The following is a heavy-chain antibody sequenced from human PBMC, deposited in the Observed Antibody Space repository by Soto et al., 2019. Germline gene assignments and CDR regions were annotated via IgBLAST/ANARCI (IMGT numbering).Heavy chain of an antibody. Sequence: QITLNESGPTVVRPTETLTLTCRFSGFSLTTSGVGVGWIRQSPGKAPEWLALIYWDDDKRYSASLKSRLTITKDTSNNQLVLTVSDLDPTDTATYYCSHRVLRTVFGVVTTTAIYFDFWGQGTPVAVSS. CDR2: IYWDDDK. CDR3: SHRVLRTVFGVVTTTAIYFDF. CDR1: GFSLTTSGVG. J-gene: IGHJ4*02. V-gene: IGHV2-5*02. D-gene: IGHD3-3*01.